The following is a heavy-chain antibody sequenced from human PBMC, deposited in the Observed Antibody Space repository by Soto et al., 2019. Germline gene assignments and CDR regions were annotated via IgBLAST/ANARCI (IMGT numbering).Heavy chain of an antibody. J-gene: IGHJ6*02. V-gene: IGHV4-31*03. CDR3: ARDNRWEWEDGYNFDPYYYGMDV. Sequence: SETLSLTCTVSGGSISSGGYYWSWIRQHPGKGLEWIGYIYYSGSTYYNPSLKSRVTISVDTSKNQFSLKLSSVTAADTAVYYCARDNRWEWEDGYNFDPYYYGMDVWGQGTTVTVSS. CDR2: IYYSGST. CDR1: GGSISSGGYY. D-gene: IGHD5-12*01.